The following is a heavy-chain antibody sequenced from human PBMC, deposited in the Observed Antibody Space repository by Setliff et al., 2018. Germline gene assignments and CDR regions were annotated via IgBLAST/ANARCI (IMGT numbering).Heavy chain of an antibody. Sequence: GGSLRLSCAASGFSFSGSAVYWVRQASVKGLEWIGRIRGRTDNYATAYAASVRGRFTISRDDSKNTAYLQMNSLKTEDTAVYYCGRGGIRYSSTWVLDYWGQGTLVTVSS. CDR2: IRGRTDNYAT. CDR3: GRGGIRYSSTWVLDY. CDR1: GFSFSGSA. J-gene: IGHJ4*02. V-gene: IGHV3-73*01. D-gene: IGHD6-13*01.